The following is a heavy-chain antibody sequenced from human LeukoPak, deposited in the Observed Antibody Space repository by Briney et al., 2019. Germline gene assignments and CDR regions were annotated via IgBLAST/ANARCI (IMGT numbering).Heavy chain of an antibody. CDR2: LYYSGCT. D-gene: IGHD6-13*01. Sequence: ADTLSLTRTVSGRSISSTRYYWGGLRAPPGKGLEWFGSLYYSGCTYYNLSLKRRVTISVDTSKNQFSLRLSSVTAADTAVYCCARPQGFAAAVYSWFDPWGQGTLVSVS. CDR1: GRSISSTRYY. CDR3: ARPQGFAAAVYSWFDP. J-gene: IGHJ5*02. V-gene: IGHV4-39*01.